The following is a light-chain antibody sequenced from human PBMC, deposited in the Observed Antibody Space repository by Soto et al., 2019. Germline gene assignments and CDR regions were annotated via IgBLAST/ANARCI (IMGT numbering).Light chain of an antibody. CDR1: QSVSSNY. J-gene: IGKJ5*01. CDR2: GAS. V-gene: IGKV3-20*01. CDR3: QQYGSSPAT. Sequence: EIVLTQSPGTLSLSPGERATLSCRASQSVSSNYLAWYQQKPGQAPRLLIYGASSRATGIPDRFSGSGSGTDFILTISRLEPEDFAVYYCQQYGSSPATFGQGTRLEIK.